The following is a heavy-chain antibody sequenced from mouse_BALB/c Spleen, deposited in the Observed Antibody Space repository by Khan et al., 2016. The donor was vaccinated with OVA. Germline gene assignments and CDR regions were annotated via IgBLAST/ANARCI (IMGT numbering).Heavy chain of an antibody. J-gene: IGHJ2*01. CDR3: ARTGYGGRGY. CDR2: INPNNGDT. Sequence: VRLQQSGPELVKPGTSVKISCKASGYTFTDYTMDWVKQSHGKSLEWIGDINPNNGDTFYNQKFKVKAALTVDKSSSTAFMELRSLTSEDTAVYYCARTGYGGRGYWGQGTTLTVSS. V-gene: IGHV1-18*01. CDR1: GYTFTDYT. D-gene: IGHD1-1*02.